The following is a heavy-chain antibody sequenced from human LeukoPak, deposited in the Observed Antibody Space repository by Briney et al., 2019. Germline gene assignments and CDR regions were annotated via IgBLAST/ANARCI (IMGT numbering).Heavy chain of an antibody. CDR2: IVVGSGNT. Sequence: SVKVSCKASGFTFTSSAMQWVRQARGQRLEWVGWIVVGSGNTNYAQKFQERVTITRDMSTSTAYMELSSMRSEDTAVYYCGAEGTGDQSNDAFDIWGQGTMVTVSS. D-gene: IGHD7-27*01. CDR1: GFTFTSSA. CDR3: GAEGTGDQSNDAFDI. J-gene: IGHJ3*02. V-gene: IGHV1-58*02.